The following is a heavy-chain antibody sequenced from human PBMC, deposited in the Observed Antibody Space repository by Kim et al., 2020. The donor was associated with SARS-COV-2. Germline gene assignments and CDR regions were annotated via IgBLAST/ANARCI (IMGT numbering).Heavy chain of an antibody. D-gene: IGHD3-3*01. J-gene: IGHJ4*02. CDR3: ARESITIFGVAYYYFDY. V-gene: IGHV1-3*01. Sequence: KFQCRVTITRDTSASTAYMELSSLRSEDTAVYYCARESITIFGVAYYYFDYWGQGTLVTVSS.